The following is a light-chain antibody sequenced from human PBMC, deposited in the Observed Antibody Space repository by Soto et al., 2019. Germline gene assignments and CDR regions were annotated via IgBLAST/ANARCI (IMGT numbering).Light chain of an antibody. V-gene: IGLV2-14*01. CDR3: SSYTSSSTLRV. J-gene: IGLJ1*01. CDR2: DVS. Sequence: QSALTQPASVSGSPVQSITISCTGTSSDVGGYKYVSWYQLHPGKAPKLMIYDVSNRPSGVSNRFSGSKSGNTASLTISGLQAEDEADYYCSSYTSSSTLRVFGTGTKVTVL. CDR1: SSDVGGYKY.